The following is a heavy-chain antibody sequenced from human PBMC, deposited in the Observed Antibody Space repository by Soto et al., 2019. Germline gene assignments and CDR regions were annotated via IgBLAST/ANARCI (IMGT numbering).Heavy chain of an antibody. Sequence: SVKVSCKASGVTFSSYAISWVRQAPGQGLEWMGGIIPIFGTANYAQKFQGRVTITADESTSTAYMELSSLRSEDTAVYYCASVRATDYYGMDVWGQGTTVTVSS. J-gene: IGHJ6*02. CDR3: ASVRATDYYGMDV. CDR1: GVTFSSYA. D-gene: IGHD2-8*01. V-gene: IGHV1-69*13. CDR2: IIPIFGTA.